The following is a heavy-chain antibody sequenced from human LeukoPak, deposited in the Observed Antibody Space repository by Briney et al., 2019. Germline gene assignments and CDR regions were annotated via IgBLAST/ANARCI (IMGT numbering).Heavy chain of an antibody. CDR1: GVSFSGYY. CDR3: ARGGHYSTLDY. J-gene: IGHJ4*02. V-gene: IGHV4-59*01. CDR2: IYYSGST. D-gene: IGHD4-11*01. Sequence: SETLSLTCAVYGVSFSGYYWSWIRQPPGKGLEWIGYIYYSGSTNYNPSLKSRVTISVDTSKNQFSLKLSSVTAADTAVYYCARGGHYSTLDYWGQGTLVTVSS.